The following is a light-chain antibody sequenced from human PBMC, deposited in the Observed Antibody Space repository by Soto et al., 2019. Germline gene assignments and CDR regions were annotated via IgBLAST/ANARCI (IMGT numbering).Light chain of an antibody. Sequence: DIQMTQSPASVSASVGDRVTITCRASQGVSTWIAWFQQKPGQAPKLLIYAASLLQSGVPSRFNGSGSGTEVTLTISSLQTEDAATYFCQQANSFPVTFGQGTKVEI. V-gene: IGKV1-12*01. CDR3: QQANSFPVT. J-gene: IGKJ2*01. CDR2: AAS. CDR1: QGVSTW.